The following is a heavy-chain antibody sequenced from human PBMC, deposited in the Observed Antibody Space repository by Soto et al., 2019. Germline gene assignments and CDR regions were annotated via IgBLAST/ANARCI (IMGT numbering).Heavy chain of an antibody. J-gene: IGHJ4*02. D-gene: IGHD3-10*01. Sequence: PSETLSLTCTVSGDSVSTYWWSWIRQPPGKGLEWIAYIYNTGSTNYNPSLKSRVTISLGASKNQFSLKLSSVTAADTAVYYCARGPGASGTYHYYFDYWGPGTLVTVSS. CDR3: ARGPGASGTYHYYFDY. V-gene: IGHV4-59*02. CDR1: GDSVSTYW. CDR2: IYNTGST.